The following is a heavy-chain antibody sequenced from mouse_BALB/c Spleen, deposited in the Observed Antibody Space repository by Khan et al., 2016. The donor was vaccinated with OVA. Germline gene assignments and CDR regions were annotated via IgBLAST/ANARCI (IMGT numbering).Heavy chain of an antibody. D-gene: IGHD3-1*01. CDR1: GYTFTSYQ. J-gene: IGHJ3*01. CDR3: VRGGYGGFAY. CDR2: ISPNNGGT. V-gene: IGHV1S81*02. Sequence: QVQLQQPGAELVKPGASVKLSCKASGYTFTSYQMYWVKQRPGQGLEWIGEISPNNGGTNFNEKFKSKATLTVDKSSSTAFMQLSSLTSEDSAVYYCVRGGYGGFAYWGQGTLVTVSA.